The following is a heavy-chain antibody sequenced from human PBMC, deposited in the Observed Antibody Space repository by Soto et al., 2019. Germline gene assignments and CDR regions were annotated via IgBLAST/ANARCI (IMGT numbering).Heavy chain of an antibody. V-gene: IGHV3-33*01. CDR3: ERPNGDYVSGLDY. D-gene: IGHD3-16*01. CDR1: AFTFRSHG. Sequence: GGPLRLSCPASAFTFRSHGMHWLRPAPGKGLEWVAVIWYDGSNKYYADSVKGRFTISRDNSKNTLYLQMNSLRAEDTAVYYCERPNGDYVSGLDYWGQGTLVTVSS. J-gene: IGHJ4*02. CDR2: IWYDGSNK.